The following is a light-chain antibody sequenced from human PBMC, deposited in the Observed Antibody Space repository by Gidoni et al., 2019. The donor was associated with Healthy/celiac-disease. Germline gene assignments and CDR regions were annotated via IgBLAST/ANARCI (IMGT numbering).Light chain of an antibody. CDR2: LGS. CDR1: QRLLHSNGYNY. Sequence: DIVMTHSPLSLPATPGEPASISCRSSQRLLHSNGYNYFDWYLQKPGQSPQLLIYLGSNRASGVPDRFSGSGSGTDFTLKISRVEAEDVGVYYCMQALQTPLTFGGGTKVEIK. J-gene: IGKJ4*01. V-gene: IGKV2-28*01. CDR3: MQALQTPLT.